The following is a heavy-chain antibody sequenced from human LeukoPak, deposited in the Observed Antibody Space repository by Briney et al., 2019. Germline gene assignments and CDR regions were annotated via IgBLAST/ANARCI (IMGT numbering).Heavy chain of an antibody. D-gene: IGHD6-13*01. J-gene: IGHJ4*02. CDR1: GFTFSSYE. CDR3: AKDPRRYSRTGGYFDY. Sequence: GGSLRLSCAASGFTFSSYEMNWVRQAPGRGLEWVSYISSSGSTIYYADSVKGRFTISRDKAKNSLYLQMNSLRAEDTAVYYCAKDPRRYSRTGGYFDYWGQGTLVTVSS. V-gene: IGHV3-48*03. CDR2: ISSSGSTI.